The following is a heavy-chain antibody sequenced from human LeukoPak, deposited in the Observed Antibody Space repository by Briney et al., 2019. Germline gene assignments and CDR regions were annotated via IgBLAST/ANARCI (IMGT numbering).Heavy chain of an antibody. CDR2: IGTAGDT. D-gene: IGHD3-9*01. Sequence: GGSLRLSCAASGFTFSSYDMHWVRQATGKGLEWVSAIGTAGDTYYPGSVKGRFTISRENAKNSLYLQMNSLRAGDTAAYYCARVIYDILTGGYYFDYWGQGTLVTISS. J-gene: IGHJ4*02. V-gene: IGHV3-13*01. CDR1: GFTFSSYD. CDR3: ARVIYDILTGGYYFDY.